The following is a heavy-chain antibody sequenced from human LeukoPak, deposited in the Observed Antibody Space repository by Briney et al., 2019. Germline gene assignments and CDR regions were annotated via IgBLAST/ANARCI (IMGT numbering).Heavy chain of an antibody. CDR2: IYYSGST. J-gene: IGHJ5*02. CDR3: ARVGNSAGLSVWFDP. CDR1: GGSISSYY. V-gene: IGHV4-59*01. D-gene: IGHD6-25*01. Sequence: PSETLSLTCTVSGGSISSYYWNWIRQPPGKGLEWIGYIYYSGSTNYNPSLKSRVTISVDTSKNQFSLKLSSVTAADTAVYYCARVGNSAGLSVWFDPWGQGTLVTVSS.